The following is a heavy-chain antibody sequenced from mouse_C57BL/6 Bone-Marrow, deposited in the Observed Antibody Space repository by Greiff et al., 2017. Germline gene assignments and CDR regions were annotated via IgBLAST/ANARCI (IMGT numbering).Heavy chain of an antibody. CDR2: IDPRSGNT. CDR3: AILYDGYAMDY. Sequence: VQLQQSGAELARPGASVKLSCKASGYTFTSYGISWVKQRTGQGLEWIGEIDPRSGNTYYTEKFKGKATLTADKSSSTAYMELRSLTSADSAVYFCAILYDGYAMDYWGQGTSVTVSS. V-gene: IGHV1-81*01. CDR1: GYTFTSYG. D-gene: IGHD2-12*01. J-gene: IGHJ4*01.